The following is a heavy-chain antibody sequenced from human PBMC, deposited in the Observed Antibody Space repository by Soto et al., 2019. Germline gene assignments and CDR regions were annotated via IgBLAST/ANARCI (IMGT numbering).Heavy chain of an antibody. D-gene: IGHD4-17*01. CDR1: GASVNYGGYY. CDR3: ARVRPPPSSTVATYYFDY. J-gene: IGHJ4*02. Sequence: SETLSLTCTVSGASVNYGGYYWVWVRQRPGKGLEWIAYIYYSGTTSFNPSLRSRLSISVDTSKNQFSLKLSSVTAADTAVYFCARVRPPPSSTVATYYFDYWGQGTLVTV. CDR2: IYYSGTT. V-gene: IGHV4-31*03.